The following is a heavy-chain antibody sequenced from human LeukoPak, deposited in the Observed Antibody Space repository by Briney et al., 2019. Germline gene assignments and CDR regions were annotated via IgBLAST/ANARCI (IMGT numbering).Heavy chain of an antibody. D-gene: IGHD6-19*01. CDR1: GFTFNYFE. J-gene: IGHJ3*02. Sequence: GGSLRLSCAASGFTFNYFEMNWVRQAPGKGLDWVSYISNSGSAIDYADSVKGRFTISRDNSKNTLYLQMNSLRAEDTAVYYCARGRIAVAGSLRAFDIWGQGTMVTVSS. V-gene: IGHV3-48*03. CDR3: ARGRIAVAGSLRAFDI. CDR2: ISNSGSAI.